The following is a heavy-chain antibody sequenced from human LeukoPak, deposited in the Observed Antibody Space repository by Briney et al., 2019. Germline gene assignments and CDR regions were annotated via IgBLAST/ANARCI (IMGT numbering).Heavy chain of an antibody. V-gene: IGHV3-23*01. Sequence: GGSLRLSCAASGFTFSSYGMSWVRQAPGKGLEWVSAISGSGGSTYYADSVKGRFTISRDSSKNTLYLQMNSLRAEDAAVYYCAKAPVTTCSGAYCYPFDYWGQGTLVTVSS. D-gene: IGHD2-15*01. J-gene: IGHJ4*02. CDR3: AKAPVTTCSGAYCYPFDY. CDR1: GFTFSSYG. CDR2: ISGSGGST.